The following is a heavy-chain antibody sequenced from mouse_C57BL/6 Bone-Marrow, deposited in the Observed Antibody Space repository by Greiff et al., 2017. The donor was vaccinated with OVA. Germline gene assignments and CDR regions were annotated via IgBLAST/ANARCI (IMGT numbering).Heavy chain of an antibody. D-gene: IGHD1-1*01. CDR3: ARPPYGSSYWYFDV. CDR2: ISSGSSTI. Sequence: EVQRVESGGGLVKPGGSLKLSCAASGFTFSDYGMHWVRQAPEKGLEWVAYISSGSSTIYYADTVKCRFTISRDNAKNTLFLQMTSLRSEDTAMYYCARPPYGSSYWYFDVWGTGTTVTVSS. V-gene: IGHV5-17*01. CDR1: GFTFSDYG. J-gene: IGHJ1*03.